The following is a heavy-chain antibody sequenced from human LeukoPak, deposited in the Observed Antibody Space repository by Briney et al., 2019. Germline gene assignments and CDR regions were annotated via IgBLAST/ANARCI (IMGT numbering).Heavy chain of an antibody. V-gene: IGHV1-2*06. CDR1: GYTFTGYY. D-gene: IGHD3-16*01. J-gene: IGHJ3*02. CDR3: ARTYDPGAFDI. CDR2: INPNSGGT. Sequence: ASVKVSFKASGYTFTGYYMRWVRQAPGQGLEWMGRINPNSGGTNYAQKFQGRVTMTRDTSISTAYMELSRLRSDDTAVYYCARTYDPGAFDIWGQGTMVTVSS.